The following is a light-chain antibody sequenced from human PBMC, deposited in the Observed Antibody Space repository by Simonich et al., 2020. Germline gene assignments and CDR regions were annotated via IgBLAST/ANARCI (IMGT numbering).Light chain of an antibody. J-gene: IGKJ5*01. V-gene: IGKV1-33*01. CDR2: DAS. CDR3: QQLNSYPIT. CDR1: QDISNY. Sequence: IQMTQSPSSLSASVGDRVTITCQASQDISNYLIWYQQKPGKAPKLLIYDASNLATGVPSRFSGSGSGTEFTFTISSLQPEDIATYYCQQLNSYPITFGQGTRLEIK.